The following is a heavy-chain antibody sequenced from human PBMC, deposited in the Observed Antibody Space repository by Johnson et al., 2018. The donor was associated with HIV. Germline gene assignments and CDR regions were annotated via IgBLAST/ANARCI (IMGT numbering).Heavy chain of an antibody. D-gene: IGHD3-22*01. J-gene: IGHJ3*01. CDR1: GFTFSTYA. CDR3: AKSQDRSAHDYDFDL. Sequence: VQLVESGGGLVQPGGSLRLSCAASGFTFSTYAMSWVRQAPEKGLEWVSSISGSGGTTYYADSVKGRFTISRDNSKNTLYVQMHSLRGEDTAVYFCAKSQDRSAHDYDFDLWGQGTKVTVSS. CDR2: ISGSGGTT. V-gene: IGHV3-23*04.